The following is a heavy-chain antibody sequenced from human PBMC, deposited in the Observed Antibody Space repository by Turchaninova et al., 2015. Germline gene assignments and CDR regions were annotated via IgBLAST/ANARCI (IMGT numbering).Heavy chain of an antibody. CDR2: INPSGGGT. V-gene: IGHV1-2*06. Sequence: QIQLVQSGAEVKKPGASVKVSCKASGYTFTGYYIHWVRQAPGQGLEWMGRINPSGGGTNYAPKFQGRVTVTRETAINTAYMDLRSLTSDDTAIYYCARSGAVAGENWFDPWGQGTLVTVSS. CDR1: GYTFTGYY. J-gene: IGHJ5*02. D-gene: IGHD6-19*01. CDR3: ARSGAVAGENWFDP.